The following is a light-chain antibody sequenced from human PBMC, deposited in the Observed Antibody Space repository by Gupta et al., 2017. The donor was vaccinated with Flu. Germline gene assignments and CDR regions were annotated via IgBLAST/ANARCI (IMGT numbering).Light chain of an antibody. CDR2: AAS. CDR1: QGISTN. J-gene: IGKJ1*01. V-gene: IGKV1D-8*01. CDR3: QQEHCFPWT. Sequence: PSLLSASSGDRVTISCRVSQGISTNLAWYQQKPGKAPELLIYAASTLQSGVPSRFSGSGSGTDFTLTISCLQSEDFATYYCQQEHCFPWTFGQGTKVEIK.